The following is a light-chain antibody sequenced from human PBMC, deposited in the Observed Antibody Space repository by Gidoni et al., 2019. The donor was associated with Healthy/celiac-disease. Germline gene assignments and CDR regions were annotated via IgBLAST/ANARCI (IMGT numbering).Light chain of an antibody. CDR3: SSYTSSSTLDV. V-gene: IGLV2-14*01. Sequence: SPLTQPASVPGSPGHSTTNSSTGTSSDVGGYNYFSWYQQPPGKAPKLMIYDVRNRPSGVSNRFSGSKSGNTASLTISGLQAEEEADYYCSSYTSSSTLDVFGGGTKLTVL. CDR2: DVR. CDR1: SSDVGGYNY. J-gene: IGLJ2*01.